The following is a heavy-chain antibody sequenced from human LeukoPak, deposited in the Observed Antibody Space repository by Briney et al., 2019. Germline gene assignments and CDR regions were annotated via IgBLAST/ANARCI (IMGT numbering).Heavy chain of an antibody. CDR3: ARDPPGRRYDSSGDRRAEYFQH. D-gene: IGHD3-22*01. CDR1: VYTFTIYG. CDR2: ISAYNGNT. Sequence: ASVTVSFTSSVYTFTIYGISWVRQAPGQGLEWIGWISAYNGNTNYAQKLQGRVTMTTDTSTSTAYIDLRSLRSDDTAVYYCARDPPGRRYDSSGDRRAEYFQHWGQGTLVTVSS. J-gene: IGHJ1*01. V-gene: IGHV1-18*01.